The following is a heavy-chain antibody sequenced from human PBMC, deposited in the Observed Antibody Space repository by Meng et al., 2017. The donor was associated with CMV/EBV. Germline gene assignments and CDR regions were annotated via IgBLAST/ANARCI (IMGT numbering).Heavy chain of an antibody. J-gene: IGHJ4*02. CDR3: VRSSGWSLFDY. D-gene: IGHD6-19*01. CDR2: VNSNNDAT. V-gene: IGHV1-2*02. Sequence: QVQLVQPGAEMKKPGASVKVSCTTSGFTVSDYYIHWVRQAPGQGLEWMGWVNSNNDATNYARKFQGRVSMTRDTSISTAHMELSRLMSDDTAVYYCVRSSGWSLFDYWGQGTLVTVFS. CDR1: GFTVSDYY.